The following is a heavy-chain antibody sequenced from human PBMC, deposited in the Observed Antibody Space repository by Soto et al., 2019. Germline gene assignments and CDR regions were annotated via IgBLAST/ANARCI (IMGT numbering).Heavy chain of an antibody. CDR1: GFTFSSYW. D-gene: IGHD3-22*01. Sequence: GGSLRLSCAASGFTFSSYWMSWVRQAPGKGLEWVANIKQDGSEKYYVDSVKGRFTISRDNAKNSLYLQMNSLRAEDTAVYYCARDRTYYYDSSGYSLRGDAFDIWGQGTMVTVSS. J-gene: IGHJ3*02. V-gene: IGHV3-7*05. CDR2: IKQDGSEK. CDR3: ARDRTYYYDSSGYSLRGDAFDI.